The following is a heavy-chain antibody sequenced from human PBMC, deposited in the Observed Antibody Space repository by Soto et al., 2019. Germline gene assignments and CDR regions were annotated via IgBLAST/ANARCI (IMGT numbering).Heavy chain of an antibody. CDR1: GGSFSGYY. CDR3: ARAGGDTIVVVPAAKTIIYYFDY. D-gene: IGHD2-2*01. CDR2: INHSGST. Sequence: SETLSLTCAVYGGSFSGYYWSWIRQPPGKGLEWIGEINHSGSTNYNPSLKSRVTISVDTSKNQFSLKLSSVTAADTAVYYCARAGGDTIVVVPAAKTIIYYFDYWGQGTLVTVSS. V-gene: IGHV4-34*01. J-gene: IGHJ4*02.